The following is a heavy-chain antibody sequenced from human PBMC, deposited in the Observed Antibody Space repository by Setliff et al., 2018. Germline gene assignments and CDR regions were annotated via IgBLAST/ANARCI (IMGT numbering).Heavy chain of an antibody. J-gene: IGHJ4*02. Sequence: GASVKVSCKVSGYTLTELSMHWVRQAPGKGLEWMGGFDPEDGETIYAQKFQGRVTMTEDTSTDTAYMELSSLRSEDTAVYYCATFELLTGVVTAMTQFDYWGQGTLVTVSS. D-gene: IGHD2-21*02. CDR2: FDPEDGET. CDR1: GYTLTELS. CDR3: ATFELLTGVVTAMTQFDY. V-gene: IGHV1-24*01.